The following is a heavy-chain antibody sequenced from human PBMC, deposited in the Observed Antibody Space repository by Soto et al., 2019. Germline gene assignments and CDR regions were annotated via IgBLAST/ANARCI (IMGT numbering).Heavy chain of an antibody. CDR1: GFSLSTSGVG. J-gene: IGHJ6*02. Sequence: QITLKESGPTLVKPTQPLTLTCTFSGFSLSTSGVGVAWIRQPPGKALEWLALIYWDDDKRYRPSLERRLTITKDTSKNLVVLTMTNMDSVDTATYYCAYLPCSGGSCYWFSFSGMDVWGQGTTVTVSS. CDR2: IYWDDDK. D-gene: IGHD2-15*01. V-gene: IGHV2-5*02. CDR3: AYLPCSGGSCYWFSFSGMDV.